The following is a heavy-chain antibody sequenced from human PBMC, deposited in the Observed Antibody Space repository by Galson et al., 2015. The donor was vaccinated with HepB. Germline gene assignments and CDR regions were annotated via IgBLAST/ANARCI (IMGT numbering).Heavy chain of an antibody. CDR3: AKESPTGYWYFDL. V-gene: IGHV3-23*01. D-gene: IGHD3-9*01. CDR2: ISGSGDNT. J-gene: IGHJ2*01. Sequence: SLRLSCAASGFTFTHYAMSWVRQAPGTGLGWVSAISGSGDNTYYADSVKGRFTVSRDNSKNTLYLQMSSLRAEDSAIYYCAKESPTGYWYFDLWGRGTLVTVSS. CDR1: GFTFTHYA.